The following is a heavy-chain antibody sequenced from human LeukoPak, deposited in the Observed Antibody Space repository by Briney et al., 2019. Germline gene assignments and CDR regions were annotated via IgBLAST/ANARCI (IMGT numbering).Heavy chain of an antibody. CDR2: ITGSGGST. CDR1: GFTFDNFA. V-gene: IGHV3-23*01. Sequence: GGSLRLSCAPSGFTFDNFAMTWVRQAPGKGLEWLSEITGSGGSTYYADSVKGRFTISRDNSKNTLYLQMNSLRAEDTAIYYCARELFDFDYWGQGTLVTVSS. J-gene: IGHJ4*02. CDR3: ARELFDFDY. D-gene: IGHD3-10*01.